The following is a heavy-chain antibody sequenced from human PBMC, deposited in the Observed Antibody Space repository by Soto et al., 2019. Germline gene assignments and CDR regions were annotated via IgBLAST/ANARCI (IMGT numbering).Heavy chain of an antibody. CDR2: IYHSGST. V-gene: IGHV4-4*02. Sequence: SETLSLTCAVSGGSISSSNWWSWVRQPPGKGLEWIGEIYHSGSTNYNPSLKSRVTISVDTSKNQFSLKLSSVTAADTAVYYCARALTTNWFDPWGQGTLVTVSS. CDR3: ARALTTNWFDP. J-gene: IGHJ5*02. CDR1: GGSISSSNW. D-gene: IGHD4-4*01.